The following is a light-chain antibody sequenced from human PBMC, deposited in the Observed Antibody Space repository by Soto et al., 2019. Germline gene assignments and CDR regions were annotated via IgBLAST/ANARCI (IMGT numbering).Light chain of an antibody. Sequence: QSVLTQPPSASGTPGQRVTISCSGSTSNIGINTVNWYQQLPGTAPKLLIYANNQRPSGVPDRASGSKSGTSASLAISGLQSEDEADYYCVAWDDSLDGPAFGGGTKLTVL. CDR2: ANN. V-gene: IGLV1-44*01. CDR3: VAWDDSLDGPA. CDR1: TSNIGINT. J-gene: IGLJ2*01.